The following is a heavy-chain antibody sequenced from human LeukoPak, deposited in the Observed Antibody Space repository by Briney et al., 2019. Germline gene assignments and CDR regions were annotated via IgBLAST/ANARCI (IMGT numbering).Heavy chain of an antibody. CDR3: ARNISLGRDTTMVTVFDY. CDR2: IYHSGST. V-gene: IGHV4-38-2*01. J-gene: IGHJ4*02. D-gene: IGHD5-18*01. CDR1: GYSISSGYY. Sequence: SETLSLTCAVSGYSISSGYYWGWIRQPPGEGLEWIGSIYHSGSTVYSPSPKSRVTISVDTSKNQFSLRLNSVTAADTAVYYCARNISLGRDTTMVTVFDYWGQGTLVTVSS.